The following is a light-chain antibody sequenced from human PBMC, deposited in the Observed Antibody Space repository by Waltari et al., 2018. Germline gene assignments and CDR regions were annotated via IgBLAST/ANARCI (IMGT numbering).Light chain of an antibody. CDR3: CSYASSSTL. V-gene: IGLV2-23*01. CDR2: EGS. Sequence: SWYRQNPGKAPKLRIYEGSKRPAGVSNRFAGSRSGNTASLTISGLQAEDEADYYCCSYASSSTLFGGGTRVTVL. J-gene: IGLJ2*01.